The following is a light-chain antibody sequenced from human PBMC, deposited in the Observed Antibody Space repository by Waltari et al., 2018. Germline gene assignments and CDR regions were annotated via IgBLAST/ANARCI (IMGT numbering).Light chain of an antibody. V-gene: IGLV2-14*03. Sequence: QSALTQPASVSGSPGQSITIPCTGTSGDVGGYDYFSWYQQHPGKAPKPVIYDVTNRPSGISDRFSGSKSGTTASLSISGLQAEDEADYFCSSWTTSDTRKVIFGGGTKLTVL. J-gene: IGLJ2*01. CDR3: SSWTTSDTRKVI. CDR2: DVT. CDR1: SGDVGGYDY.